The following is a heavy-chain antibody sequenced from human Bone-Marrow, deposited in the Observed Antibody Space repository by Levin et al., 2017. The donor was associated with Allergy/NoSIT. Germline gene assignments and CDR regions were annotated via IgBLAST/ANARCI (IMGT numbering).Heavy chain of an antibody. V-gene: IGHV1-69*01. CDR1: GGTFSSYA. J-gene: IGHJ4*02. Sequence: KISCKASGGTFSSYAISWVRQAPGQGLEWMGGIIPIFGTANYAQKFQGRVTITADESTSTAYMELSSLRSEDTAVYYCARVISGYDFWSGYESWGQGTLVTVSS. CDR2: IIPIFGTA. D-gene: IGHD3-3*01. CDR3: ARVISGYDFWSGYES.